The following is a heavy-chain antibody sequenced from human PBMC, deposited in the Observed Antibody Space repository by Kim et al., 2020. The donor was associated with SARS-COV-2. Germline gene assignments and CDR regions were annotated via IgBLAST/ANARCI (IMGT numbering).Heavy chain of an antibody. Sequence: SETLSLTCTVSGGSISSYYWSWIRQPPGKGLEWIGYIYYSGSTNYNPSLKSRVTISVDTSKNQFSLKLSSVTAADTAVYYCARGARGDYPAFDIWGQGTMVTVSS. J-gene: IGHJ3*02. D-gene: IGHD4-17*01. V-gene: IGHV4-59*01. CDR1: GGSISSYY. CDR3: ARGARGDYPAFDI. CDR2: IYYSGST.